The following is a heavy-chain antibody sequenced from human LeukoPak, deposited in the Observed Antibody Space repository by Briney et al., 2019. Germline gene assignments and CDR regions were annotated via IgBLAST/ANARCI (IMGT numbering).Heavy chain of an antibody. V-gene: IGHV7-4-1*02. CDR3: ARSHEWIQLWLPDY. CDR1: GYTFASYA. J-gene: IGHJ4*02. Sequence: ASVKVSCKASGYTFASYAMNWVRQAPGQGLEWMGWINTNTGNPTYAQGFTGRFVFSLDTSVSTAYLQISSLKAEDTGVCYCARSHEWIQLWLPDYWGQGTLVTVSS. D-gene: IGHD5-18*01. CDR2: INTNTGNP.